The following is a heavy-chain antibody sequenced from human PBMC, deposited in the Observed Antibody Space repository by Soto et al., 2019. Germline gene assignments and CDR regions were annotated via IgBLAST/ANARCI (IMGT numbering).Heavy chain of an antibody. CDR3: ARGGGRGMDV. J-gene: IGHJ6*02. V-gene: IGHV1-8*01. CDR1: GYTFSSYD. Sequence: QVQLVQSGAEVKKPGASVQVSCTASGYTFSSYDVLWGRQATGQGREWMGWMNPNSANTGYAQKFQGRVTMTRNTPIRTAYMELSSLRSEDTAVDYGARGGGRGMDVWGQGTTVTVSS. CDR2: MNPNSANT. D-gene: IGHD3-16*01.